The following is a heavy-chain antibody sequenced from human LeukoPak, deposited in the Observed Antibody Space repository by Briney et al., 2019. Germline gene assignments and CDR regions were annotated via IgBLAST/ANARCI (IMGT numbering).Heavy chain of an antibody. V-gene: IGHV1-46*01. CDR1: GYTFTSYY. D-gene: IGHD3-9*01. CDR3: ARVWGLRYFDWLPLPYYYYGMDV. CDR2: INPSGGST. Sequence: ASVKVSCKASGYTFTSYYMHWVRQAPGQGLEWMGIINPSGGSTSYAQKFQGRVTMTRDTSVSTAYMELSRLRSDDTAVYYCARVWGLRYFDWLPLPYYYYGMDVWGQGTTVTVSS. J-gene: IGHJ6*02.